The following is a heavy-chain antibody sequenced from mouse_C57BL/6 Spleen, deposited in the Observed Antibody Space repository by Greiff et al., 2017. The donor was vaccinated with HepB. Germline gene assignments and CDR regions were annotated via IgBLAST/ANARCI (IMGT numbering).Heavy chain of an antibody. CDR1: GYTFTSYW. CDR3: TREGITTVPWYFDV. J-gene: IGHJ1*03. CDR2: IYPGNSDT. Sequence: EVQLQQSGTVLARPGASVKMSCKTSGYTFTSYWMHWVKQRPGQGLEWIGAIYPGNSDTSYNQKFKGKAKLTAVTSASTAYMELSSLTNEDSAVYYCTREGITTVPWYFDVWGTGTTVTVSS. D-gene: IGHD1-1*01. V-gene: IGHV1-5*01.